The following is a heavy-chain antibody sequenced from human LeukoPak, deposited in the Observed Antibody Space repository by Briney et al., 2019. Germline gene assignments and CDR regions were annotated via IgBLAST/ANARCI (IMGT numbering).Heavy chain of an antibody. Sequence: GGSLRLSCAASGFTFDDYAMHWVRQAPGKGLEWVSGISWNSGSIGYADSVKGRFTISRDNAKNSLYLQMNSLRAEDTALYYWKKNRGYYSLGRGMAVGAQGPRATFPS. CDR3: KKNRGYYSLGRGMAV. CDR2: ISWNSGSI. V-gene: IGHV3-9*01. CDR1: GFTFDDYA. D-gene: IGHD2-21*01. J-gene: IGHJ6*02.